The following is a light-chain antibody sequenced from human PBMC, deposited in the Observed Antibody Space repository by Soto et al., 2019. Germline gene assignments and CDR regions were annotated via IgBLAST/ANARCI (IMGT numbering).Light chain of an antibody. V-gene: IGLV6-57*04. J-gene: IGLJ2*01. CDR3: HSYDSNHRV. CDR1: SGSIASNY. CDR2: EDN. Sequence: NFMLTQPHSVSESPGKTVTISCTRSSGSIASNYVQWYQQRPGSAPTTVIYEDNQRPSGVPDRFSGSIDSSSNSASLTISGLKTEDVADHYCHSYDSNHRVFAGGTKLTVL.